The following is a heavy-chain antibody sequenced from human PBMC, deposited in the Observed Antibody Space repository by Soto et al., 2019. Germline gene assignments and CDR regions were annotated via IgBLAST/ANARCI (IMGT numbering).Heavy chain of an antibody. CDR3: ARHPGSTSRLVYGMDV. Sequence: QVQLVQSGAEVKKPGPSVKVSCKASGGPFSSYAISWVRQAPGQGLEWMGGIIPFSGTTNYAQKFQDRVTITADKSTNTAHMELRSLRYEDTAVYYCARHPGSTSRLVYGMDVWGQGTTVTVSS. V-gene: IGHV1-69*06. D-gene: IGHD2-2*01. J-gene: IGHJ6*02. CDR1: GGPFSSYA. CDR2: IIPFSGTT.